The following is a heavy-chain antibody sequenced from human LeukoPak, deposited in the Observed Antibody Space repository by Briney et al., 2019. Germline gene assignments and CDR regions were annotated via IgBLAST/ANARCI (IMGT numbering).Heavy chain of an antibody. D-gene: IGHD6-19*01. Sequence: GGSLRLSCAASGFTVSTKYMSWVRQAPGKGLEWVSIIYSGGHVNSTYYAESVKGRFSISRDNSKNTVYLQMNSLRAEDTAVYYCFGGWYYWGQGTLVTVSS. CDR2: IYSGGHVNST. CDR3: FGGWYY. V-gene: IGHV3-66*01. J-gene: IGHJ4*02. CDR1: GFTVSTKY.